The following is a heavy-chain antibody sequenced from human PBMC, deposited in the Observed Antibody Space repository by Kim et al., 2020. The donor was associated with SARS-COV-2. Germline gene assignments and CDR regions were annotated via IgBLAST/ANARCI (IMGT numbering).Heavy chain of an antibody. CDR3: ARAPPPDWGISGWFDP. Sequence: SQTLSLTCAISGDSVSSNSAAWNWIRQSPSRGLEWLGRTYYRSKWYNDYAVSVKSRITINPDTSKNQFSLQLNSVTPEDTAVYYCARAPPPDWGISGWFDPWGQGTLVTVSS. J-gene: IGHJ5*02. D-gene: IGHD6-13*01. V-gene: IGHV6-1*01. CDR1: GDSVSSNSAA. CDR2: TYYRSKWYN.